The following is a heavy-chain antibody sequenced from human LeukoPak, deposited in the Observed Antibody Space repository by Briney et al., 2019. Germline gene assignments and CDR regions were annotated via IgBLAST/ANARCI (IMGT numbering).Heavy chain of an antibody. D-gene: IGHD3-22*01. CDR1: GFTFDDYA. CDR2: ISWNSGSI. J-gene: IGHJ4*02. V-gene: IGHV3-9*01. Sequence: GGSLRLSCAASGFTFDDYAMHWVRQAPGKGLEWVSGISWNSGSIGYADSVKGRFTISRDNAKNSLYLQMNSPRAEDTALYYCAKDPSSHYYDSSGYGPFDYWGQGTLVTVSS. CDR3: AKDPSSHYYDSSGYGPFDY.